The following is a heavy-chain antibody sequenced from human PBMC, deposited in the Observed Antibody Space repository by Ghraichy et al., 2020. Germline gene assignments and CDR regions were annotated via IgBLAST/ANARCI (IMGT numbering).Heavy chain of an antibody. CDR2: INHSGST. J-gene: IGHJ4*02. Sequence: SETLSLTCAVYGGSFSGYYWSWIRQPPGKGLEWIGEINHSGSTNYNPSLKSRVTISVDTSKNQFSLKLSSVTAADTAVYYCARARSGWAGLDYWGQGTLVTVSS. D-gene: IGHD3-10*01. CDR3: ARARSGWAGLDY. CDR1: GGSFSGYY. V-gene: IGHV4-34*01.